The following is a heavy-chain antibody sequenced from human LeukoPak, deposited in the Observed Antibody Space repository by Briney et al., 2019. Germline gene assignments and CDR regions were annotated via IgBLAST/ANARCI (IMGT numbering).Heavy chain of an antibody. CDR1: GFTFSSYS. V-gene: IGHV3-21*01. CDR3: ARERSGGSGTFDY. D-gene: IGHD3-10*01. J-gene: IGHJ4*02. CDR2: ISSSSSYI. Sequence: GGSLRLSCAASGFTFSSYSMNWVRQAPGKGLEWVSSISSSSSYIYYADSVKGRFTISRDNAKNSLYLQMNSLRAEDTAVYYCARERSGGSGTFDYWGQGTLVTVSS.